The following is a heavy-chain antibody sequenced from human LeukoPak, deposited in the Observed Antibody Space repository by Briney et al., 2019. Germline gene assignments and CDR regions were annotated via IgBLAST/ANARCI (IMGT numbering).Heavy chain of an antibody. V-gene: IGHV3-7*01. J-gene: IGHJ3*02. CDR1: GFTFSSYW. D-gene: IGHD6-6*01. Sequence: PGGSLRLSCAASGFTFSSYWMSWVRQAPGKGLEWVANIKQDGSEKYYVDSVKGRFTISRDNAKNSLYLQMNSLRAEDTAVYYCAREGCHIAARPDPQLCISHDAFDIWGQGTMVTVSS. CDR3: AREGCHIAARPDPQLCISHDAFDI. CDR2: IKQDGSEK.